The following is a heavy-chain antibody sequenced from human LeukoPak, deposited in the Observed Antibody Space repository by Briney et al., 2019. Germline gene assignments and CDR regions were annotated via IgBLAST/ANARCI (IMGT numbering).Heavy chain of an antibody. CDR3: ARIRTAYCGTTKCREFDH. J-gene: IGHJ4*02. Sequence: GGSLRLSCAASGFTFSTYTMHWVRQAPGKGLEWVAVILYDGSIKRYAESVKGRFTISRDNSKNTLDLQMNSLGVEDTAVYHCARIRTAYCGTTKCREFDHWGPGTLVAVSS. CDR1: GFTFSTYT. CDR2: ILYDGSIK. D-gene: IGHD2-21*01. V-gene: IGHV3-30*04.